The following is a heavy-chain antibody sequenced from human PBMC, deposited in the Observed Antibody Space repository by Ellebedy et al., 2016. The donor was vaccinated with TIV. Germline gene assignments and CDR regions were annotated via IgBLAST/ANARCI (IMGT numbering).Heavy chain of an antibody. V-gene: IGHV4-61*05. CDR1: GGSISSSSYY. Sequence: SETLSLXXTVSGGSISSSSYYWGWIRQPPGKGLEWIGYIYYSGSTNYNPSLKSRVTISVDTSKNQFSLKLSSVTAADTAVYYCAGLIRGYLDYWGQGTLVTVSS. J-gene: IGHJ4*02. CDR3: AGLIRGYLDY. CDR2: IYYSGST. D-gene: IGHD2-2*01.